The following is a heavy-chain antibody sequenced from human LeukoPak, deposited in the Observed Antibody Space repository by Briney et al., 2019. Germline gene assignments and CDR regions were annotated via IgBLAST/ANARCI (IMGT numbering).Heavy chain of an antibody. J-gene: IGHJ4*02. CDR3: ARLAGGDGYNSDY. CDR2: IIPIFGTS. CDR1: GGTFSSYA. V-gene: IGHV1-69*13. D-gene: IGHD5-24*01. Sequence: SLKVSCKASGGTFSSYAISWVRHAPGQGLEWMGGIIPIFGTSNYAQKFQGRVTITADESTSTAYMALSRLRSEDTAVFYCARLAGGDGYNSDYWGQGTLVTVSS.